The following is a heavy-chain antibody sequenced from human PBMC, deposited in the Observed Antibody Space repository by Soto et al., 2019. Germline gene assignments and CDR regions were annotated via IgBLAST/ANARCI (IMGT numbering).Heavy chain of an antibody. J-gene: IGHJ4*02. CDR3: AASFGVQAAAPFAF. CDR1: GGSISSGGYY. V-gene: IGHV4-31*03. Sequence: SETLSLTCTVSGGSISSGGYYWSWIRQHPGKGLEWIGYIYYSGSTYYNPSLNSRVTISVDTSKNQFSLKLSSVTAADTAVYYWAASFGVQAAAPFAFWAKGTLFPFP. CDR2: IYYSGST. D-gene: IGHD6-13*01.